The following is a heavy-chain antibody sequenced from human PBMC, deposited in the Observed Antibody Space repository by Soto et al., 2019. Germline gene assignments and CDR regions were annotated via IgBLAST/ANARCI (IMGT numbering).Heavy chain of an antibody. J-gene: IGHJ3*02. CDR1: GYTFTSYD. CDR3: ARGINYYGSGDDAFDI. D-gene: IGHD3-10*01. CDR2: MNPNSGNT. V-gene: IGHV1-8*01. Sequence: QVQLVQSGAEVKKPGASVKVSCKASGYTFTSYDINWVRQATGQGLEWMGWMNPNSGNTGYAQKFQGRVTMTRNTSISKAYMELSSLRYEDTAMYYCARGINYYGSGDDAFDIWGQGTMVTVSS.